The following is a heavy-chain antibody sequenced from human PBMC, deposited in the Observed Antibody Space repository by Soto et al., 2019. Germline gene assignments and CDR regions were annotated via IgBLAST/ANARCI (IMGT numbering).Heavy chain of an antibody. Sequence: ASVKVSCKASGYTFTSYAMHWVRQAPGQRLEWMGWINAGNGNTKYSQKFQGRVTITRDTSASTAYMELSSLRSEDTAVYYCARATQKVVVTAFDYWGQGTLVTVSS. CDR3: ARATQKVVVTAFDY. V-gene: IGHV1-3*01. D-gene: IGHD2-21*02. CDR2: INAGNGNT. J-gene: IGHJ4*02. CDR1: GYTFTSYA.